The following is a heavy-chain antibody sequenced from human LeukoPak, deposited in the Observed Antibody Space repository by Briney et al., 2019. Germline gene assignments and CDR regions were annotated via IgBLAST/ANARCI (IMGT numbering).Heavy chain of an antibody. V-gene: IGHV1-69*13. J-gene: IGHJ6*04. CDR3: ARGSGSPYGMDV. CDR2: ITPIFGTA. D-gene: IGHD3-10*01. CDR1: GGTFSSYA. Sequence: SVKVSCKASGGTFSSYAISWVRQAPGQGLEWMGGITPIFGTANYAQKFQGRVTITADESTSTAYMELSSLRSEDTAVYYCARGSGSPYGMDVWGKGTTVTVSS.